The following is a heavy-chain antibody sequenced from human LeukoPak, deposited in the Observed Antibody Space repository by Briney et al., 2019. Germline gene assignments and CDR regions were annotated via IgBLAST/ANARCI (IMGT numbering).Heavy chain of an antibody. CDR1: GGTFSSYA. J-gene: IGHJ4*02. D-gene: IGHD6-19*01. CDR2: ISAYNGNT. V-gene: IGHV1-18*01. CDR3: AREGAESSGWYPYYFDY. Sequence: ASVKVSCKASGGTFSSYAISWVRQAPGQGLERMRWISAYNGNTNYAQKLQGRVTMTTDTSTSTAYMELRSLRSDDTAVYYCAREGAESSGWYPYYFDYWGQGTLVTVSS.